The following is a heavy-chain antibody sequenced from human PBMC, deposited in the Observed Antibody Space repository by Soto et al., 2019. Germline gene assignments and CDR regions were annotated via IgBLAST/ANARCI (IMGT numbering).Heavy chain of an antibody. CDR2: LWPGDSAT. D-gene: IGHD3-22*01. CDR1: GYRFTSPW. Sequence: GAFPKTPCHGSGYRFTSPWIGWVPQMPGKGLESMRILWPGDSATRYSTSFQGQVPISDDKSTSTAYLQWSSLKASDTVMYYGARPFDSSGWFDYWGQGTQVTVSS. CDR3: ARPFDSSGWFDY. V-gene: IGHV5-51*01. J-gene: IGHJ5*01.